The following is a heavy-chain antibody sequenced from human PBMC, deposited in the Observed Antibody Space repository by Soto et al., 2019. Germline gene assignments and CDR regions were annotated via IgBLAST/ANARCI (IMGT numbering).Heavy chain of an antibody. J-gene: IGHJ3*02. CDR3: ARRTHRLVKDAFAI. CDR2: INHSGST. D-gene: IGHD3-9*01. Sequence: PSETLSLTCAVYGGSFSGYYWSWIRQPPGKGLEWIGEINHSGSTNYNPSLKSRVTISVDTSKNQFSLKLSSVTAADTAVYYCARRTHRLVKDAFAIWGQGSMVTVSS. CDR1: GGSFSGYY. V-gene: IGHV4-34*01.